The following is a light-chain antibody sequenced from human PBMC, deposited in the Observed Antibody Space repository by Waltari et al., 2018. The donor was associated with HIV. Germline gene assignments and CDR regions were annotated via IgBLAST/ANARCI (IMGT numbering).Light chain of an antibody. CDR2: DNV. V-gene: IGLV3-21*01. J-gene: IGLJ3*02. CDR1: NIGNKG. Sequence: YVLTQPPSVSVAPWEMARLTCGGNNIGNKGVHWYQLKSGQAPLLVIFDNVDRPSRITERFSGSISGFTATLAISRVEPGDEAVYYCQVWDRPSDQWVFGGGTTLIV. CDR3: QVWDRPSDQWV.